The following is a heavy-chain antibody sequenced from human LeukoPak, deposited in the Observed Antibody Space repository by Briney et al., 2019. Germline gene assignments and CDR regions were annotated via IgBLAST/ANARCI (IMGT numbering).Heavy chain of an antibody. V-gene: IGHV3-7*05. D-gene: IGHD6-19*01. CDR3: ARIPTVAGLDY. Sequence: PGGSLRLSCAASGFTFSSYWMSWVRQAPGKGRECVANIKQDGSEKYYVDSVKGRFTISRDNAKNSLYLQMNSLRAEDTAVYYCARIPTVAGLDYWGQGTLVTVSS. J-gene: IGHJ4*02. CDR2: IKQDGSEK. CDR1: GFTFSSYW.